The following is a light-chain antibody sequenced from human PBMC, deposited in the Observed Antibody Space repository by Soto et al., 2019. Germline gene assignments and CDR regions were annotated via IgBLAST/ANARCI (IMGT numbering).Light chain of an antibody. CDR2: ASS. J-gene: IGKJ3*01. CDR1: QSISIY. Sequence: IRMTQSPSSFSASTVDRVTITCRASQSISIYLNWYQQIPGKAPKLLIYASSNLHTGVPSRFSGSASGTDFTLTISSLQPEDFATYYCQQSYSTPFTFGPGTKVDI. CDR3: QQSYSTPFT. V-gene: IGKV1-39*01.